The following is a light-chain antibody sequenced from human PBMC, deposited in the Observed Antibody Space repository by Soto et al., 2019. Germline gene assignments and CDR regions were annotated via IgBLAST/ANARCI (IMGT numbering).Light chain of an antibody. CDR2: ATS. CDR1: QSVPSTY. J-gene: IGKJ5*01. V-gene: IGKV3-20*01. CDR3: QQYAGSPPLS. Sequence: EIVLTQSPGTLSLSPGERATLSCRASQSVPSTYLAWYQQKPGQAPRLLIYATSSRAAGSPDKFSGSGSGTDLTPTISRLESEDFAIYYCQQYAGSPPLSFGQGTRQQIK.